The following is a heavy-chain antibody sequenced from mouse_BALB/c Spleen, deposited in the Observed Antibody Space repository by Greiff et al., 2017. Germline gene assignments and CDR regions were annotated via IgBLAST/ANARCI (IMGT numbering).Heavy chain of an antibody. J-gene: IGHJ4*01. CDR2: ISNGGGST. Sequence: DVQLVESGGGLVQPGGSLKLSCAASGFTFSSYTMSWVRQTPEKRLEWVAYISNGGGSTYYPDTVKGRFTISRDNAKNTLYLQMSSLKSEDTAMYYCARHGDYYGNSYAMDYWGQGTSVTVSS. V-gene: IGHV5-12-2*01. CDR1: GFTFSSYT. CDR3: ARHGDYYGNSYAMDY. D-gene: IGHD2-1*01.